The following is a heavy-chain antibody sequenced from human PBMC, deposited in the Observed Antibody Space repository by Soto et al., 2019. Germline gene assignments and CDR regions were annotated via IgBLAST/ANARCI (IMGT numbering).Heavy chain of an antibody. CDR1: GGTFSSYA. D-gene: IGHD6-19*01. CDR2: IIPIFGTA. V-gene: IGHV1-69*13. J-gene: IGHJ5*02. CDR3: ARASIAGAGRVRYNWFDP. Sequence: SVKVSCKASGGTFSSYAISWVRQAPGQGLEWMGGIIPIFGTANYAQKFQGRVTITADESTSTAYMELSSLRSEDTAVYYCARASIAGAGRVRYNWFDPWGQGTLVTVSS.